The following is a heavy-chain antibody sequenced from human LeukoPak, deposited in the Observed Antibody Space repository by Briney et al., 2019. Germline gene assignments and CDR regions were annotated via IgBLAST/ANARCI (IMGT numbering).Heavy chain of an antibody. V-gene: IGHV1-24*01. Sequence: ASVKVSCKVSGYTLSGLSMHWVRQAPGKGLEWMGGKNTNTIYARKFQGRVTMTEDTSTDTAYMELSSLRSEDTAMYYCATDLLANYGGPWGQGTLVTVSS. D-gene: IGHD1-7*01. CDR2: KNTNT. CDR1: GYTLSGLS. CDR3: ATDLLANYGGP. J-gene: IGHJ5*02.